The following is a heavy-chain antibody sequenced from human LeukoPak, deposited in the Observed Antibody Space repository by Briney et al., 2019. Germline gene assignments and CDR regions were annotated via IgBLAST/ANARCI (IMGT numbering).Heavy chain of an antibody. D-gene: IGHD2-21*02. CDR2: NNPNSGGT. CDR3: ARDYAGSVVVTEFDY. Sequence: ASVKVSCKASGYTFTGYYMHWVRQAPGQGLEWMGWNNPNSGGTNYAQKFQGRVTMTRDTSISTAYMELSRLRSDDTAVYYCARDYAGSVVVTEFDYWGQGTLATVSS. J-gene: IGHJ4*02. V-gene: IGHV1-2*02. CDR1: GYTFTGYY.